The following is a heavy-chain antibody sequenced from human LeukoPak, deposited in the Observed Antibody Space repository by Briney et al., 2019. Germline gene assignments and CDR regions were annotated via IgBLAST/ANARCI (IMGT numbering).Heavy chain of an antibody. CDR3: ARAGYSSSWYGAFDI. CDR2: ISAYNGNT. J-gene: IGHJ3*02. Sequence: GASVKVSCKASGYTFTSYGISWVRQAPGQGREGMGRISAYNGNTNYAQKLQGRVTMTTDTSTSTAYMELRSLRSDDTAVYYCARAGYSSSWYGAFDIWGQGTMVTVSS. D-gene: IGHD6-13*01. CDR1: GYTFTSYG. V-gene: IGHV1-18*01.